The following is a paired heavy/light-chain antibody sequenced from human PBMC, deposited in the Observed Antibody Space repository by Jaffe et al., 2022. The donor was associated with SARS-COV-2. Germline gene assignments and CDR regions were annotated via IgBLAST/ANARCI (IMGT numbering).Light chain of an antibody. CDR2: KDT. Sequence: SYELTQPPSVSVSPGQTARITCSGDALPKQYAYWYQQKPGQAPVLVMYKDTERPSGIPERFSGSSSGTTVTLTISGLQAEDEADYYCQSSDSNSYDVFGTGTKVTVL. J-gene: IGLJ1*01. V-gene: IGLV3-25*03. CDR1: ALPKQY. CDR3: QSSDSNSYDV.
Heavy chain of an antibody. D-gene: IGHD3-22*01. V-gene: IGHV5-51*01. CDR1: GYSFTTYW. J-gene: IGHJ4*02. Sequence: EVQLVQSGAEVKKPGESLKISCKGSGYSFTTYWIGWVRQMPGKGLEWMGIIYPDDSDTRYSPSFQGQVTISADKSINTAYLRWSGLKASDTAIYYCARRYDNSGYYYDYWGQGTLVTVSS. CDR3: ARRYDNSGYYYDY. CDR2: IYPDDSDT.